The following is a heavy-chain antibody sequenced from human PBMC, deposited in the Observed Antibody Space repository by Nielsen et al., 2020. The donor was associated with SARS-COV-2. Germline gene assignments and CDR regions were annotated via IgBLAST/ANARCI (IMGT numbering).Heavy chain of an antibody. V-gene: IGHV4-59*13. D-gene: IGHD3-10*01. Sequence: SETLSLTCTVSGGSISSYYWSWIRQPPGKGLEWIGYIYYSGSTNYNPSLKSRVTISVDTSKNQFSLKLSSVTDADTAVYYCARGRVTMFRYGMDVWGQGTTVTVSS. CDR3: ARGRVTMFRYGMDV. J-gene: IGHJ6*02. CDR2: IYYSGST. CDR1: GGSISSYY.